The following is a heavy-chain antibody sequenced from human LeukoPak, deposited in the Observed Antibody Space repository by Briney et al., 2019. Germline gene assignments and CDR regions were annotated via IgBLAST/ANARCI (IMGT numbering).Heavy chain of an antibody. D-gene: IGHD5-18*01. CDR1: GFTVSRNY. V-gene: IGHV3-53*01. Sequence: SGGSLRLSCAASGFTVSRNYMSWVRQAPGKRLEWVSVIYSGGSTYYADSVKGRFTISRDNSKNTLYLQMNSLRAEDTAVYYCARGDTQLWSPFDYWGQGTLVTVSS. CDR2: IYSGGST. CDR3: ARGDTQLWSPFDY. J-gene: IGHJ4*02.